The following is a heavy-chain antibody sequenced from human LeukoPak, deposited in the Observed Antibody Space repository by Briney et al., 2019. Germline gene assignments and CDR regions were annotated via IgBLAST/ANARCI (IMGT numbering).Heavy chain of an antibody. CDR1: GYTFTSYG. V-gene: IGHV1-18*01. Sequence: ASVKVSCKASGYTFTSYGISWVRQAPGQGLEWMGWISACNGNTNYAQKLQGRVTMTTDTSTSTAYMELRSLRSDDTAVYYCAREFYDSSGAFWFDPWGQGTLVTVSS. J-gene: IGHJ5*02. CDR3: AREFYDSSGAFWFDP. CDR2: ISACNGNT. D-gene: IGHD3-22*01.